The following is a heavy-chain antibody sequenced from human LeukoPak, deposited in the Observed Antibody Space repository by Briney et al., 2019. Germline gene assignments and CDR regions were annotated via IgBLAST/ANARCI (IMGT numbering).Heavy chain of an antibody. CDR2: IYYSGST. J-gene: IGHJ5*02. CDR1: GGSISSYY. CDR3: ARDTDLSGYSSGWFDP. V-gene: IGHV4-59*01. D-gene: IGHD6-19*01. Sequence: PSETLSLTCTVSGGSISSYYWSWIRQPPGKGLEWIGYIYYSGSTNYNPSLKSRVTISVDTSKNQFSLKLSSVTAADTAVYYCARDTDLSGYSSGWFDPWGQGTLVTVSS.